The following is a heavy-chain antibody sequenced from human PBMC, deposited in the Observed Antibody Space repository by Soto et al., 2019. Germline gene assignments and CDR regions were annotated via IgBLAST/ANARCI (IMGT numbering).Heavy chain of an antibody. CDR3: AKDRRWLQPDY. CDR2: ISYDGSNK. J-gene: IGHJ4*02. CDR1: GFTFSSYG. Sequence: PGGSLRLSCEASGFTFSSYGMHWVRQAPGKGLEWVAVISYDGSNKYYADSVKGRFTISRDNSKNTLYLQMNSLRAGDTAVYYCAKDRRWLQPDYWGQGTLVTVS. D-gene: IGHD5-12*01. V-gene: IGHV3-30*18.